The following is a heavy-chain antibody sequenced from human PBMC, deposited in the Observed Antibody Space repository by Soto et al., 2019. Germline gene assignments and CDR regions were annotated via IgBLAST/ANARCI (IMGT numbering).Heavy chain of an antibody. V-gene: IGHV2-5*02. CDR3: LQRGTYFSDWAGGYFNY. J-gene: IGHJ4*02. D-gene: IGHD6-19*01. CDR1: GFSLSTTGVG. CDR2: IYWDDDK. Sequence: QITLKESGPTLLKPTQALALTCTFSGFSLSTTGVGVGWIRQPPGKALEWLVFIYWDDDKRYSPSLKSRLTITQDSSKTHVVLTMTNMDHVDTAMYRRLQRGTYFSDWAGGYFNYWSPGTLVTVSS.